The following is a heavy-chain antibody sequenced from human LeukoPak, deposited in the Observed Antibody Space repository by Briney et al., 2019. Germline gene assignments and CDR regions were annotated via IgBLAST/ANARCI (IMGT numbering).Heavy chain of an antibody. CDR2: VNHSGST. CDR1: GGSFSGYY. CDR3: ARAKRVRGVIMPFGY. D-gene: IGHD3-10*01. Sequence: SETLSLTCAVYGGSFSGYYWSWIRQPPGKGLEWIGEVNHSGSTNYNPSLKSRVTISVDTSKNQLSLKLSSVTAADTAVYYCARAKRVRGVIMPFGYWGQGTLVTVSS. J-gene: IGHJ4*02. V-gene: IGHV4-34*01.